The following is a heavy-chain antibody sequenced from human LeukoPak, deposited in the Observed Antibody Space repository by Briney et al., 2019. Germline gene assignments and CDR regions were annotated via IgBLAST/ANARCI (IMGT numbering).Heavy chain of an antibody. CDR3: AKARASSGTRSYFDY. J-gene: IGHJ4*02. D-gene: IGHD3-22*01. Sequence: SGGSLRLSCAASGFTFSSYAMSWVRQAPGKWREWVSAISGSGGSTYYADSVTGRFTISRDNSKNTLYLQMNSLRAEDTAVYYCAKARASSGTRSYFDYWGQGTLVTVSS. CDR2: ISGSGGST. CDR1: GFTFSSYA. V-gene: IGHV3-23*01.